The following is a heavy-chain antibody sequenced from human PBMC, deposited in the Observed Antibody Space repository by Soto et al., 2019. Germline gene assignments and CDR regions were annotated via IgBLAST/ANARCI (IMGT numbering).Heavy chain of an antibody. CDR3: ARDVLRFLEWFRAFDI. J-gene: IGHJ3*02. D-gene: IGHD3-3*01. CDR2: ISAYNDNT. CDR1: GYTFTSYG. Sequence: ASVKVSCKASGYTFTSYGISWVRQAPGQGLEWMGWISAYNDNTNYAQKLQGRVTMTTDTSTSTAYMELRSLRSDDTAVYYCARDVLRFLEWFRAFDIWGQGTMVTVSS. V-gene: IGHV1-18*01.